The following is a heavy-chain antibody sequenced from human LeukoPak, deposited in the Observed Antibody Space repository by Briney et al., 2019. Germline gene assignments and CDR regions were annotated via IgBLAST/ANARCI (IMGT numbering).Heavy chain of an antibody. D-gene: IGHD3-22*01. Sequence: PGGSLRLSCAASGFTFSDYYMSWIRQAPGKGLEWVSYISSSSSHTKYADSVKGRFTISRDNAKNSLYLHMNSLRAEGTAVYYCARGGGYYYDSSDYYREEYFKHWGQGTLVTVSS. J-gene: IGHJ1*01. CDR3: ARGGGYYYDSSDYYREEYFKH. CDR2: ISSSSSHT. CDR1: GFTFSDYY. V-gene: IGHV3-11*05.